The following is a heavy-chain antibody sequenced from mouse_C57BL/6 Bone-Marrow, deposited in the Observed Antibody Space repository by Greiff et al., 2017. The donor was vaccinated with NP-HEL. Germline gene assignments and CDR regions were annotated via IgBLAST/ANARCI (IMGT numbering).Heavy chain of an antibody. J-gene: IGHJ3*01. D-gene: IGHD2-4*01. CDR3: ARDPAYDYDGAWFAY. Sequence: QVQLQQSGPELVKPGASVKISCKASGYSFTSYYIHWVKQRPGQGLEWIGWIYPGSGNTKYNEKFKGKATLTADTSSSTAYMQLSSLTSEDSAVYYCARDPAYDYDGAWFAYWGQGTLVTVSA. CDR1: GYSFTSYY. V-gene: IGHV1-66*01. CDR2: IYPGSGNT.